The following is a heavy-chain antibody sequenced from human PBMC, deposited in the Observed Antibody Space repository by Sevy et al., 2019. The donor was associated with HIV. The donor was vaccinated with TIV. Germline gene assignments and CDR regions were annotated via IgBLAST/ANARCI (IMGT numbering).Heavy chain of an antibody. J-gene: IGHJ3*02. CDR1: GFSFRETW. V-gene: IGHV3-15*01. CDR2: IKSKSDGGTT. Sequence: GGSLRLSCAASGFSFRETWMSWVRQGPGKGLELVGRIKSKSDGGTTDYAAPVKGRFTISREDSKTTLYLQMNSLKTEDTALYYGTTRGYHGGFDIWGQGTMVTVSS. D-gene: IGHD3-16*02. CDR3: TTRGYHGGFDI.